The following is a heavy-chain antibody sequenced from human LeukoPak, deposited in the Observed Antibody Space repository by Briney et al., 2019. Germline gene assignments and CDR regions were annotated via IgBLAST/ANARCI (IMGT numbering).Heavy chain of an antibody. CDR1: GYTFTVYY. CDR2: INPNSGGT. V-gene: IGHV1-2*02. J-gene: IGHJ4*02. Sequence: ASVTVSFTASGYTFTVYYMHWVRPAPGQGLEWLGWINPNSGGTNYAQKFQGRVTMTRDTAISTAYMELSRLRSDDTAVYYCARVLYYYDSSGYSHFDYWGQGTLVTVSS. CDR3: ARVLYYYDSSGYSHFDY. D-gene: IGHD3-22*01.